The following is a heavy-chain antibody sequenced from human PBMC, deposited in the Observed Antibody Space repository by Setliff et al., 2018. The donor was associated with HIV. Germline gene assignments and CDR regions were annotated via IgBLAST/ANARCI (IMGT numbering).Heavy chain of an antibody. V-gene: IGHV4-59*08. CDR3: VATTHNFWSAYTS. D-gene: IGHD3-3*01. J-gene: IGHJ4*02. Sequence: SETLSLTCAVYGGSFSGYYWSWIRQPPGKGLEWIGYIYYSGSTSYNPSLKSRVTISVDTSKNQFSLRVASVTSADTAVYYCVATTHNFWSAYTSWGQGTPVTVSS. CDR1: GGSFSGYY. CDR2: IYYSGST.